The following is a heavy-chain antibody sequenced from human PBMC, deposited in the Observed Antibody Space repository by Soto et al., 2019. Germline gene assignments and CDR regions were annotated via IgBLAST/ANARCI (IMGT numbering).Heavy chain of an antibody. CDR1: GFTFGDYA. J-gene: IGHJ5*01. CDR2: ISKSVGTT. V-gene: IGHV3-23*01. CDR3: ARGAWCDS. Sequence: ESGGGLLQPGGSLRLSCAASGFTFGDYAMSWVRQAPGKGLEWVSTISKSVGTTYYADSVKGRFTISRDNSKNTLYLQMNSLRADDTAVYYCARGAWCDSWGQGTLVTVSS.